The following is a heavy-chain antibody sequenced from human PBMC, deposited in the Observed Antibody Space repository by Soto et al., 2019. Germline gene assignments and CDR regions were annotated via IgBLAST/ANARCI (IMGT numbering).Heavy chain of an antibody. V-gene: IGHV3-48*02. J-gene: IGHJ4*02. Sequence: EVQLVESGGGLVQPGGSLRLSCAASGFTFSSYSMNWVRQAPGKGLEWVSYISSVSSTIYYADSVKGRFTISRDNAKNALYLQANSLRDEDTAVYYCARIAAAGSFDYWGQGALVTVSS. CDR3: ARIAAAGSFDY. CDR2: ISSVSSTI. D-gene: IGHD6-13*01. CDR1: GFTFSSYS.